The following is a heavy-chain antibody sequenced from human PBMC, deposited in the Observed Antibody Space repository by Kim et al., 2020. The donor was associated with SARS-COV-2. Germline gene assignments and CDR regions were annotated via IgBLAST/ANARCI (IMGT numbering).Heavy chain of an antibody. CDR2: INAGNGNT. J-gene: IGHJ6*02. CDR3: ARDFRVYGSRPSIGRYGMDV. Sequence: ASVKVSCKASGYTFTSYAMHWVRQAPGQRLEWMGWINAGNGNTKYSQKFQGRVTITRDTSASTAYMELSSLRSEDTAVYYCARDFRVYGSRPSIGRYGMDVWGQGTTVTVSS. CDR1: GYTFTSYA. V-gene: IGHV1-3*01. D-gene: IGHD3-10*01.